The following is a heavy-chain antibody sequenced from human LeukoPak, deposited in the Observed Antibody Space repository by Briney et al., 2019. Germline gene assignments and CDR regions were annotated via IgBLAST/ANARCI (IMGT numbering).Heavy chain of an antibody. V-gene: IGHV1-46*01. Sequence: ASVKVSCKASGYTFTSYYMHWVRPAPGQGLEWMGIINPSGGSTSYAQKFQGRVTMTSDTSTSTVYMELSSLRSEDTAVCYCARAYVIVVPRYYFDYWGEGTLVTVSS. D-gene: IGHD2-21*01. CDR3: ARAYVIVVPRYYFDY. J-gene: IGHJ4*02. CDR1: GYTFTSYY. CDR2: INPSGGST.